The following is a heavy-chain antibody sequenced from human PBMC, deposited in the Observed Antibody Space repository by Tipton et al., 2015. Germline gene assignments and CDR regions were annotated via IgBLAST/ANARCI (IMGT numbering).Heavy chain of an antibody. J-gene: IGHJ5*02. V-gene: IGHV4-34*01. D-gene: IGHD6-13*01. Sequence: TLSLTCAVYGGSFNDYYWNWVRQSPGKGLEWIGEIHYSGSTNYNPSLKSRVTISVDTSKNQFSLKLSSVTAADTAVYYCARQIAVAARDWFDPWGQGTLVTVSS. CDR3: ARQIAVAARDWFDP. CDR1: GGSFNDYY. CDR2: IHYSGST.